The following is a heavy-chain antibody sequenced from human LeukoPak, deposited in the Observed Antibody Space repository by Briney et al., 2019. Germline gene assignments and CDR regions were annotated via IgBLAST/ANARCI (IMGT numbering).Heavy chain of an antibody. V-gene: IGHV4-30-4*08. Sequence: SETLSLTCTVSGGSISNGDYYWSWIRQSPGKGLEGIEYIYFSGNTYYNPSLESRLTISVDTSKNQFSLKLSSVTAADTAIYYCTRVIHFPGYCSGTSCPYWYFDLWGRGTLVTVSS. CDR3: TRVIHFPGYCSGTSCPYWYFDL. CDR1: GGSISNGDYY. J-gene: IGHJ2*01. CDR2: IYFSGNT. D-gene: IGHD2-2*01.